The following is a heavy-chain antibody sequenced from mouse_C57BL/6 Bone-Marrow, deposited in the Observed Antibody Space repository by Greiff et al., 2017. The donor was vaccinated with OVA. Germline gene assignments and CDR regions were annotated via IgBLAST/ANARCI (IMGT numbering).Heavy chain of an antibody. CDR1: GYTFTSYW. J-gene: IGHJ4*01. V-gene: IGHV1-5*01. Sequence: EVQLQQSGTVLARPGASVKMSCKTSGYTFTSYWMHWVKQRPGQGLEWIGAIYPGNSDTSYNQKFKGKAKLTAVTSASTAYMELSSLTNEYSAVYYCTRDPYYYGSSYAMDYWGQGTSVTVSS. CDR3: TRDPYYYGSSYAMDY. D-gene: IGHD1-1*01. CDR2: IYPGNSDT.